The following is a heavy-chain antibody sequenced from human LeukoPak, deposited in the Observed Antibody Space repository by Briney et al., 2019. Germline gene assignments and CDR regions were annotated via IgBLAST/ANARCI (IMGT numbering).Heavy chain of an antibody. CDR2: IYPGDSDT. D-gene: IGHD1-26*01. J-gene: IGHJ4*02. V-gene: IGHV5-51*01. CDR3: ARTYSGSYYGLDY. Sequence: GESLKISCKGSGYIFTTSWIGWVRQMPGEGLEWMGIIYPGDSDTRYSPSFQGQVTISADKSISTAYLQWSSLKASDTAMYYCARTYSGSYYGLDYWGQGTLVTVSS. CDR1: GYIFTTSW.